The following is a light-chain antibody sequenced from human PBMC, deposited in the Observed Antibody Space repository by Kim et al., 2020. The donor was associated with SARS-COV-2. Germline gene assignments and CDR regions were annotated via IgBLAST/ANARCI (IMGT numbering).Light chain of an antibody. CDR3: ATWDDSLDAWV. J-gene: IGLJ3*02. V-gene: IGLV1-44*01. CDR2: RND. CDR1: NSNIGVNN. Sequence: GQSVTISCSGTNSNIGVNNVNWYQQFPGTAPNLLIYRNDQRPSGVPDRFSGSKSGTSASLALSGLLSEDEADYYCATWDDSLDAWVFGGGTQLTVL.